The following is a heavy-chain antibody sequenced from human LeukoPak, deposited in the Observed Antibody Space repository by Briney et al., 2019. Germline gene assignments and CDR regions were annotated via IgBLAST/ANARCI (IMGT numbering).Heavy chain of an antibody. J-gene: IGHJ4*02. CDR2: INSDGSTT. Sequence: GGSLRLSCVASGFTFSSYWMHWVRQAPGKRLVWVSRINSDGSTTSYADSVKGRFTISRDNAKSTLYLQMNSLRAADTAVYYCARGITATTDYWGQGTLVTVSS. D-gene: IGHD1-7*01. V-gene: IGHV3-74*01. CDR1: GFTFSSYW. CDR3: ARGITATTDY.